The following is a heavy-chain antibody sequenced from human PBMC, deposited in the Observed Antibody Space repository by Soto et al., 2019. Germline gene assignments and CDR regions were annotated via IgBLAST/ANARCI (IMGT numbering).Heavy chain of an antibody. Sequence: GGSLRLSCAASGFTFSSYGMHWVRQAPGKGLEWVAVIWFDGRNKYYADCVKGRFTISRDNSKNTLYLQMNSLRAEDTAVYYCARESYDSSGYYGSAFDIWGQGTMVTVSS. D-gene: IGHD3-22*01. V-gene: IGHV3-33*01. CDR2: IWFDGRNK. CDR3: ARESYDSSGYYGSAFDI. J-gene: IGHJ3*02. CDR1: GFTFSSYG.